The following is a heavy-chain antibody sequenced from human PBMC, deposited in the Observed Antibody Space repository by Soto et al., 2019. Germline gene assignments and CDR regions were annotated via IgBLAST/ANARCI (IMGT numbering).Heavy chain of an antibody. V-gene: IGHV2-26*01. CDR3: ARKYNWNYDYYYMDV. CDR1: GFSLSNARMG. D-gene: IGHD1-1*01. J-gene: IGHJ6*03. CDR2: IFSNDEK. Sequence: QVTLKESGPVLVKPTETLTLTCTVSGFSLSNARMGVSWIRQPPGKALEWLAHIFSNDEKSYSTSLKSRLTISKDTSKSQVVLTMTNMDPVDTATYYCARKYNWNYDYYYMDVWGKGTTVTVSS.